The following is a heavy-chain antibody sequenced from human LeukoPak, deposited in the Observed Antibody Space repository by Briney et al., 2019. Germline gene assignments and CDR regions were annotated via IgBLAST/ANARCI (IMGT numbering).Heavy chain of an antibody. CDR3: ATYSFYWGHDY. CDR1: GFTFSSYS. CDR2: ISSSSSYI. J-gene: IGHJ4*02. D-gene: IGHD2-15*01. Sequence: SGGSLRLSCAASGFTFSSYSMNWVRQAPGKGLEWVSSISSSSSYIYYAVSVAGRFTISRDNSKNTLYLQMNTLRAEDTAVYYCATYSFYWGHDYWGRGTLVTVSS. V-gene: IGHV3-21*04.